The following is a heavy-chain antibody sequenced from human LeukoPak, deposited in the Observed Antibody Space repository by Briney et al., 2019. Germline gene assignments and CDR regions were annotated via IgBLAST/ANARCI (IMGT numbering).Heavy chain of an antibody. D-gene: IGHD3-3*01. CDR1: GFTFSSYR. Sequence: GGSLRLSCAASGFTFSSYRMNWVRQAPGKGLEWVSSISSSSSYIYYADSVKGRFTISRDNAKNSLYLQMNSLRAEDTAVYYCGTLEWLLEDWFDPWGQGTLVTVSS. CDR2: ISSSSSYI. V-gene: IGHV3-21*01. CDR3: GTLEWLLEDWFDP. J-gene: IGHJ5*02.